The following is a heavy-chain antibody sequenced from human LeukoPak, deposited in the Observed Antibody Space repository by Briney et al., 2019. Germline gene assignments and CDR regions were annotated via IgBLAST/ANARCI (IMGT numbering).Heavy chain of an antibody. Sequence: PGGSLRLSCAASGFTFSSYGMHWVRQAPGKGLEWVAVIWYDGSNKYYADSVKGRFTISRDNSRNTLYLQMNSLRAEDTAVYYCAREVDYDILTGYDANWFDPWGQGTLVTVSS. CDR2: IWYDGSNK. V-gene: IGHV3-33*08. J-gene: IGHJ5*02. D-gene: IGHD3-9*01. CDR3: AREVDYDILTGYDANWFDP. CDR1: GFTFSSYG.